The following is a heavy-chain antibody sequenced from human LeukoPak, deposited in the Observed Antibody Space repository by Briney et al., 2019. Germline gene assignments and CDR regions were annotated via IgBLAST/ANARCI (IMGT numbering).Heavy chain of an antibody. J-gene: IGHJ6*03. CDR2: IYPGDSDT. CDR1: GYSFTSYW. Sequence: GESLKISCKGSGYSFTSYWIGWVRQMPGKGLEWMGIIYPGDSDTRYSPSFQGQVTISADKSISTAYLQWSSLKASDTAMYYCARHLHCSTTSCYNYYYFMDVWGKGTTVTVSS. V-gene: IGHV5-51*01. CDR3: ARHLHCSTTSCYNYYYFMDV. D-gene: IGHD2-2*02.